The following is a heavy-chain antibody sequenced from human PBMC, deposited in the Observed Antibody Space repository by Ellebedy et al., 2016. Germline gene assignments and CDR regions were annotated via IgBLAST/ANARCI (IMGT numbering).Heavy chain of an antibody. Sequence: SETLSLXXTVSGGSISSSSYYWGWIRQPPGKGLEWIGSIYHSGSTYYNPSLKSRVTVSVDTSKNQFSLKLSSVTAADTAVYYCARSPFDPWGQGTLVTVSS. CDR1: GGSISSSSYY. V-gene: IGHV4-39*07. CDR2: IYHSGST. CDR3: ARSPFDP. J-gene: IGHJ5*02.